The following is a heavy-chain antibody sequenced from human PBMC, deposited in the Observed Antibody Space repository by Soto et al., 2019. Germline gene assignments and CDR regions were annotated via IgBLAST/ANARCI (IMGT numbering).Heavy chain of an antibody. D-gene: IGHD1-7*01. CDR2: IIPIFGTP. CDR1: GGTFSSYA. Sequence: QVQLVQSGAEVKKPGSSVKVSCKASGGTFSSYAISWVRQAPGQGLEWVGGIIPIFGTPNYAQKFRGRVTINADESTSTAYMERSSLTSEDTAVYYCAREYNWNSIYYGMDVWGQGTTVAVSS. CDR3: AREYNWNSIYYGMDV. J-gene: IGHJ6*02. V-gene: IGHV1-69*01.